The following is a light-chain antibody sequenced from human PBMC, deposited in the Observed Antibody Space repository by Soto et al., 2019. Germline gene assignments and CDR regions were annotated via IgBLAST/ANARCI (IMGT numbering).Light chain of an antibody. CDR2: DAS. Sequence: QSFLTQPASVSASPGRSITIACIGTYSDIGGYKHVSWYQQHPGKAPKLIIYDASSRPSGISNRFSASKSANTASLTISGLLADDEADYYCSSYTSSTSLLIFGAGTKVTVL. V-gene: IGLV2-14*03. J-gene: IGLJ1*01. CDR1: YSDIGGYKH. CDR3: SSYTSSTSLLI.